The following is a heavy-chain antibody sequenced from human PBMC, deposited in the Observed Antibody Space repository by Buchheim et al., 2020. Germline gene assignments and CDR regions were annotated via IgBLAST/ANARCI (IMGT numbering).Heavy chain of an antibody. CDR3: AKYCSSTSCYTGSPFDY. D-gene: IGHD2-2*02. CDR2: ISGSGGSP. Sequence: EVQLLESGGGLVQPGGSLRLSCAASGFTFSSYAMSWVRQAPGKGLEWVSAISGSGGSPYYADSVKGRFTISRDNSKNTLYLQMNSLRAEDTAIYYCAKYCSSTSCYTGSPFDYWGQGTL. CDR1: GFTFSSYA. J-gene: IGHJ4*02. V-gene: IGHV3-23*01.